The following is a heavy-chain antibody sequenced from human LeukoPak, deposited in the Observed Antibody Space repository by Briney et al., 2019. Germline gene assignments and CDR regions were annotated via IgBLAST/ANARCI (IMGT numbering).Heavy chain of an antibody. CDR3: ARGPMVRGVITSAFDY. D-gene: IGHD3-10*01. CDR1: GGSISSYY. V-gene: IGHV4-59*01. CDR2: IYCSGST. Sequence: SETLSLTCTVSGGSISSYYWSWIRQPPGKGLEWIGYIYCSGSTNYNPSLKSRVTISVDTSKNQFSLKLSSVTAADTAVYYCARGPMVRGVITSAFDYWGQGTLVTVSS. J-gene: IGHJ4*02.